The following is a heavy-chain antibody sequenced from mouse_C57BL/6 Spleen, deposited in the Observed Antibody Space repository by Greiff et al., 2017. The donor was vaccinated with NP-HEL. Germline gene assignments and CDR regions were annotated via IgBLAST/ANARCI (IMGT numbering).Heavy chain of an antibody. CDR1: GYTFTSYW. Sequence: VQLQQPGPELVKPGASVKLSCKASGYTFTSYWMHWVKQRPGQGLEWIGNINPSNGGTNYNEKFKSKATLTVDKSSSTAYMQLSSLTSEDSAVYYCAYYGSPYYAMDYWGQGTSVTVSS. D-gene: IGHD1-1*01. J-gene: IGHJ4*01. V-gene: IGHV1-53*01. CDR2: INPSNGGT. CDR3: AYYGSPYYAMDY.